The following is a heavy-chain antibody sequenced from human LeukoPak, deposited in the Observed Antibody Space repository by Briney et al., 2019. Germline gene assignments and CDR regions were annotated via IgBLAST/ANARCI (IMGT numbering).Heavy chain of an antibody. J-gene: IGHJ4*02. Sequence: SETLSLTCTVSGGSISSYYWSWIRQPPGKGLEWIGYIYYSGSTNYNPSLKSRVTISVDTSKNQFSLKLSSVTAADTAVYYCAPHGPYSSAVTTPPFDYWGQGTLVTVSS. V-gene: IGHV4-59*01. CDR1: GGSISSYY. D-gene: IGHD4-17*01. CDR2: IYYSGST. CDR3: APHGPYSSAVTTPPFDY.